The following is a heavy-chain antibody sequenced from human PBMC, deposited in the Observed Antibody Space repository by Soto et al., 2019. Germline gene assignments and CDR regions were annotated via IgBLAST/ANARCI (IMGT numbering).Heavy chain of an antibody. D-gene: IGHD3-22*01. J-gene: IGHJ3*02. V-gene: IGHV1-69*04. CDR3: AREGYYYDSSGYYGVVFDI. CDR2: IIPILGIA. CDR1: GGTFSSYT. Sequence: SVKVSCKASGGTFSSYTISWVRQAPGQGLEWMGRIIPILGIANYAQKFQGRVTITADKSTSTAYMELSSLRSEDTAVYYCAREGYYYDSSGYYGVVFDIWGKGTMVTVSS.